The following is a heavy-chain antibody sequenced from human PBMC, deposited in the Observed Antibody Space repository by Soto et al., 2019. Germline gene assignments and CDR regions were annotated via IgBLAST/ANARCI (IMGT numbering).Heavy chain of an antibody. CDR3: ARDVHIYDFWSGPKNYFDY. D-gene: IGHD3-3*01. Sequence: PGGSLRLSCAASGFTFSSYSMNWVRQAPGKGLEWVSSISSSSSYIYYADSVKGRFTISRDNAKNSLYLQMNSLRAEDTAVYYCARDVHIYDFWSGPKNYFDYWGQGTVGTVSS. V-gene: IGHV3-21*01. J-gene: IGHJ4*02. CDR1: GFTFSSYS. CDR2: ISSSSSYI.